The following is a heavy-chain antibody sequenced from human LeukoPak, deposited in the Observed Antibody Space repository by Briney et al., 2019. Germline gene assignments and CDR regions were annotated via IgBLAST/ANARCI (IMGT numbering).Heavy chain of an antibody. CDR3: ARDQWLANYYHGMDV. Sequence: PGGSLRLFCAASGFTFSSYAMNWVRQAPGKGLEWVSYITNNGTTIYYADSVKGRFTISRDNAENSLYLQMNSLRAEDTAIYYCARDQWLANYYHGMDVWGQGTTVTVSS. J-gene: IGHJ6*02. CDR1: GFTFSSYA. CDR2: ITNNGTTI. D-gene: IGHD6-19*01. V-gene: IGHV3-48*03.